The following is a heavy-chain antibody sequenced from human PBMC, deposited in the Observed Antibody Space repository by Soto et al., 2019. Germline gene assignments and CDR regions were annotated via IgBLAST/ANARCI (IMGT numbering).Heavy chain of an antibody. CDR2: IRSKGSGGTS. CDR1: GFTFGDYA. Sequence: PGGSLRLSCTASGFTFGDYAMSWVRQAPGKGLEWVGFIRSKGSGGTSEYAASVKGRFTFSRDDSKSIAYLQMNSLKIEDTAVYYCTRDQPITHWGQGTMVTVSS. J-gene: IGHJ3*01. CDR3: TRDQPITH. D-gene: IGHD3-10*01. V-gene: IGHV3-49*04.